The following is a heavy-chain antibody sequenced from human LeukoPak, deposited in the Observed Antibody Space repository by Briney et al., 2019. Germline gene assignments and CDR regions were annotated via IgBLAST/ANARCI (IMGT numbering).Heavy chain of an antibody. V-gene: IGHV3-23*01. CDR1: RFTFNSYA. CDR2: IGGSNGIT. Sequence: PGGSLRLSCAASRFTFNSYAMSWVRQAPGKGLEWVSVIGGSNGITFYVGSVKGRFTISRDNSKDTLYLQMNSLRDEDTAVYYCARDPDSSFDYWGQGTPVTVSS. J-gene: IGHJ4*02. D-gene: IGHD6-6*01. CDR3: ARDPDSSFDY.